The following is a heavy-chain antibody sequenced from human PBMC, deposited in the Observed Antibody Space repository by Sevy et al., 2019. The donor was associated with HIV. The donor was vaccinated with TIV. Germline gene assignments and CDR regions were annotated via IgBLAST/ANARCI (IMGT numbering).Heavy chain of an antibody. CDR3: AREQQFVVVIPSSLAY. D-gene: IGHD2-2*01. Sequence: GGSLRLSCAASGFSFNNYAMHWVRQAPGKGLEWVAVISYDGTNKYFADSVTDRFTISRDNSKNTLYLQMNSLRSEDSAIYYCAREQQFVVVIPSSLAYWGRGTLVTVSS. V-gene: IGHV3-30-3*01. CDR1: GFSFNNYA. J-gene: IGHJ4*02. CDR2: ISYDGTNK.